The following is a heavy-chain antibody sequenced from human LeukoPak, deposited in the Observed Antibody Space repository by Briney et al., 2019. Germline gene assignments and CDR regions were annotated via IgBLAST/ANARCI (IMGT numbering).Heavy chain of an antibody. J-gene: IGHJ4*02. D-gene: IGHD3-10*01. CDR1: GGSFSGYY. CDR3: ARDPRHFYGSGSYYYDY. Sequence: PSETLSLTCAVYGGSFSGYYWSWIRQPPGKGLEWIGEINHSGSTNYNPSLKSRVTISVDTSKNQFSLKLSSVTAADTAVYYCARDPRHFYGSGSYYYDYWGQGTLVTVSS. CDR2: INHSGST. V-gene: IGHV4-34*01.